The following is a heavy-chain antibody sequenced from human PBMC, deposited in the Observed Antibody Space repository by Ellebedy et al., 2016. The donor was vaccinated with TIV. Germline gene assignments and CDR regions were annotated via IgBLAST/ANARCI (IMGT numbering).Heavy chain of an antibody. V-gene: IGHV4-59*08. CDR3: ARNYYDTSGYYHIDY. CDR2: IYYSGST. Sequence: MPSETLSLTCTVSGGSISSYYWSWIRQPPGKGLEWIGSIYYSGSTKYNPSLKSQVTISVDTSKNQFSLKLTSVTAADTAVYYCARNYYDTSGYYHIDYWGQGTLVTVSS. D-gene: IGHD3-22*01. J-gene: IGHJ4*02. CDR1: GGSISSYY.